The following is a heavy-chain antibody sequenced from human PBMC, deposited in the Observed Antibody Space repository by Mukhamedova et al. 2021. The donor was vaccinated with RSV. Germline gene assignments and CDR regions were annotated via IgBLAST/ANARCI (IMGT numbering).Heavy chain of an antibody. Sequence: QAPGKGLEWVSYISSSSSTIYYADSVKGRFTISRDNAKNSLYLQMNSLRAEDTAVYYCARVGGVTVTTDCGQGTLVTVSS. J-gene: IGHJ4*02. CDR2: ISSSSSTI. CDR3: ARVGGVTVTTD. V-gene: IGHV3-48*04. D-gene: IGHD4-17*01.